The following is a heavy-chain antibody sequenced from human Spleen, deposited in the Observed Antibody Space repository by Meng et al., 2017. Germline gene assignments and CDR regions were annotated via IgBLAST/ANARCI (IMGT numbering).Heavy chain of an antibody. D-gene: IGHD5-12*01. J-gene: IGHJ4*02. V-gene: IGHV4-4*02. CDR3: ARGNVATFLGY. CDR2: IPHRGSS. Sequence: QVQLQESGPGLVKPSQTLSLTCTVSGASITNHNWWAWVRQPPGKGLEWIGEIPHRGSSAYNPSLKSRVTISVDTSKNQFSLNLRSVTAADTAVYYCARGNVATFLGYWGQGTLVTSPQ. CDR1: GASITNHNW.